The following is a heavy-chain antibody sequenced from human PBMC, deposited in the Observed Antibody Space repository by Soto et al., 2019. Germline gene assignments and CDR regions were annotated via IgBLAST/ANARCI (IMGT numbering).Heavy chain of an antibody. D-gene: IGHD4-17*01. CDR1: GFTFSSYS. V-gene: IGHV3-48*02. CDR3: ARELSTVTTLVYYYYGMDV. CDR2: ISSSSSTI. J-gene: IGHJ6*02. Sequence: GGSLRLSCAASGFTFSSYSMNWVRQAPGKGLEWVSYISSSSSTIYYADSVKGRFTISRDNAKNSLYLQMNSLRDEDTAVYYCARELSTVTTLVYYYYGMDVWGQGTTVTVSS.